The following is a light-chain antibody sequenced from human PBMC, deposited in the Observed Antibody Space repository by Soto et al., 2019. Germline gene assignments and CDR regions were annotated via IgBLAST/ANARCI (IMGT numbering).Light chain of an antibody. CDR3: QQANSFPLT. V-gene: IGKV1-12*01. CDR2: AAS. Sequence: DIQMTQSPSSVSASVGDRVTITCRARQDISSWLAWYQQKPGIAPKLLIYAASSLQSGVPSRFSGSGSGTDCTLTISSLQSEDFATYYCQQANSFPLTFGGGTKVEMK. J-gene: IGKJ4*01. CDR1: QDISSW.